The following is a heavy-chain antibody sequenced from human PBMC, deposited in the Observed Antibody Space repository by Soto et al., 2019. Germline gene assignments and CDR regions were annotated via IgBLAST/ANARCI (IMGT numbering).Heavy chain of an antibody. CDR1: GLAFPIDD. V-gene: IGHV1-8*01. CDR3: ARDPTKAPVAFAV. CDR2: MNPSGSNT. J-gene: IGHJ3*01. Sequence: QVQLVQSGAEVKKPGASVQVSCKASGLAFPIDDIIWVRQTIGQGLEFMGWMNPSGSNTGCAQKFQGRATFTWNTPTSTAYMDLRGLRSEDTAVYYCARDPTKAPVAFAVWGQGTMVTASS.